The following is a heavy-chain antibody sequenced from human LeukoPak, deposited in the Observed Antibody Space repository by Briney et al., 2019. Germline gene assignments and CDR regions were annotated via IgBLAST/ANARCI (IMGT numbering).Heavy chain of an antibody. D-gene: IGHD5-18*01. V-gene: IGHV3-33*01. Sequence: GGSLRLPCAASGFTFSSYGMHWVRQAPGKGLEWVAVIWYDGSNKYYADSVKGRFTISRDNSKNTLYLQMNSLRAEDTAVYYCARGGVDTAMVWGLYFDYWGQGTLVTVSS. J-gene: IGHJ4*02. CDR1: GFTFSSYG. CDR2: IWYDGSNK. CDR3: ARGGVDTAMVWGLYFDY.